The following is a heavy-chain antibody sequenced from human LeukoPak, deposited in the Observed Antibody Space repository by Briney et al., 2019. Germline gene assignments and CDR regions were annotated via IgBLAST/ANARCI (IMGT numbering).Heavy chain of an antibody. J-gene: IGHJ4*02. D-gene: IGHD3-22*01. CDR2: IGSDGSKK. CDR1: GFSFRSYG. V-gene: IGHV3-30*18. CDR3: AKEIYYDGSAFFDY. Sequence: PGGSLRLSCAASGFSFRSYGIHWVRQAPGKGLEWVAVIGSDGSKKYYADSVKGRFTISRDNSKNTLYLQMNSLRTEDTAMYFCAKEIYYDGSAFFDYWGQGTLVTVSS.